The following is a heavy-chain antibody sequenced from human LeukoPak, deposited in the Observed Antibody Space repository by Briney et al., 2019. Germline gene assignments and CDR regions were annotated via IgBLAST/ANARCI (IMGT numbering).Heavy chain of an antibody. J-gene: IGHJ4*02. CDR1: AASISNYY. D-gene: IGHD3-22*01. V-gene: IGHV4-4*09. CDR2: ISTSGST. Sequence: SETLSLTCAVSAASISNYYWSWIRQAPGKGLEWIGYISTSGSTNYNPSLKSRVSISLDTSKNRFSLNLNFVTATDTAVYYCASPRSGYRYTFDYWGQGALVTVSS. CDR3: ASPRSGYRYTFDY.